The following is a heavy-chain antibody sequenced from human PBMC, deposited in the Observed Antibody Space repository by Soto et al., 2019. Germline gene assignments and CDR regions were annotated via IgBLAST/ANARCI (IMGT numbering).Heavy chain of an antibody. D-gene: IGHD3-16*02. Sequence: QVQLVQSGAEVKKPGASVKVSCKASGYTFTSYSMHWVRQAPGQRLEWMGWINAGNGNTKYSQKFQGRVTITRDTSASTAXIXLCXLRSEDTAVYYCAREREGGNYDYVWGSYRSNAMDVWGQGTTVTVSS. J-gene: IGHJ6*02. CDR2: INAGNGNT. CDR1: GYTFTSYS. CDR3: AREREGGNYDYVWGSYRSNAMDV. V-gene: IGHV1-3*01.